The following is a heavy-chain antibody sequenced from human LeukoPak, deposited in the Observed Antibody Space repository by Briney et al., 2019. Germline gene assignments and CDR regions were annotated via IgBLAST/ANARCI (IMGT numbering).Heavy chain of an antibody. CDR3: ARDRLGLDTRATRGLDY. D-gene: IGHD1-26*01. J-gene: IGHJ4*02. Sequence: SETLSLTCAVSGGSISSSNWWSWIRQRPGKGLEWIGEIYHSGSTNYNPSLKSRVTISVDKSKNQFSLKLSSVTAADTAVYYCARDRLGLDTRATRGLDYWGQGTLVTVSS. V-gene: IGHV4-4*02. CDR2: IYHSGST. CDR1: GGSISSSNW.